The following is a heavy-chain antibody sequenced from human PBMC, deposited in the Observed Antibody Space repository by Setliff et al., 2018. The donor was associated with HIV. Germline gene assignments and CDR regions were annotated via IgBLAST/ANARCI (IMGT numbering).Heavy chain of an antibody. J-gene: IGHJ6*03. CDR3: ARSGVTTRNMDV. D-gene: IGHD4-17*01. CDR2: ISSSGKYI. V-gene: IGHV3-21*01. Sequence: GGSLRLSCSASGFRIGDYAITWVRQAPGKGLEWVSSISSSGKYIYYADSVKGRFTISRDNAKNSLYLQMNSLRAEDTAVYYCARSGVTTRNMDVWGKGTTVTVSS. CDR1: GFRIGDYA.